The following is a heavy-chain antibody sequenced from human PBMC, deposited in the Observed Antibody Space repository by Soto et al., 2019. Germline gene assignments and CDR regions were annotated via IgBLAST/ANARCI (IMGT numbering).Heavy chain of an antibody. CDR2: IYYSGST. CDR3: ARADYVWGSYRYTGPWFDP. V-gene: IGHV4-30-4*08. D-gene: IGHD3-16*02. J-gene: IGHJ5*02. Sequence: PSETLSLTCNVSGGSVSRVSYYWSWIRQSPGKGLEWIGYIYYSGSTYYNPSLKSRVTISVDTSKNQFSLKLSSVTAADTAVYYCARADYVWGSYRYTGPWFDPWGQGTLVTVSS. CDR1: GGSVSRVSYY.